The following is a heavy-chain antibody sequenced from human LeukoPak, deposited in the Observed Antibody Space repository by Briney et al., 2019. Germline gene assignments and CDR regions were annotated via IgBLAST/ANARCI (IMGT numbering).Heavy chain of an antibody. Sequence: PGGPLRLSCAASGFTFSSYAMSWVRQAPGKGLEWVSAISGSGGSTYYADSVKGRFTISRDNSKNTLYLQMDSLRAEDTAVYYCAKASGYSSGWPDYWGQGTLVTVSS. J-gene: IGHJ4*02. V-gene: IGHV3-23*01. D-gene: IGHD6-19*01. CDR3: AKASGYSSGWPDY. CDR1: GFTFSSYA. CDR2: ISGSGGST.